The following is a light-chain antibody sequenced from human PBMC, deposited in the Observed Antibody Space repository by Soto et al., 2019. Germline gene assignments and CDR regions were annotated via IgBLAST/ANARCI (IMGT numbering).Light chain of an antibody. CDR2: VAS. CDR3: QQSSSTPQT. Sequence: DIQMPQSPSSLSASVGARVTITCRASQSISSYLSWYQQKPGKAPKLLINVASTLQSGVPSRFSGSGSGTDFTLAISSLQPEDFATYYCQQSSSTPQTVGGGTKVDIK. V-gene: IGKV1-39*01. CDR1: QSISSY. J-gene: IGKJ4*01.